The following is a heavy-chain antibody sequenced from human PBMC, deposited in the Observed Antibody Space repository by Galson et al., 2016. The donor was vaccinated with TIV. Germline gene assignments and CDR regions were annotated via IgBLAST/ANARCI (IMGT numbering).Heavy chain of an antibody. CDR2: IGGSGDRT. Sequence: SLRLSCAVSGFTFSSYTMNWVRQAPGKGLEWVSSIGGSGDRTFYAGSLKGRFTISKVFSKNTLYLQLNTRRAEYTAIYYCAKGYGGPAARTDYFDYWGHGTLVPLCS. CDR1: GFTFSSYT. J-gene: IGHJ4*01. CDR3: AKGYGGPAARTDYFDY. V-gene: IGHV3-23*01. D-gene: IGHD6-6*01.